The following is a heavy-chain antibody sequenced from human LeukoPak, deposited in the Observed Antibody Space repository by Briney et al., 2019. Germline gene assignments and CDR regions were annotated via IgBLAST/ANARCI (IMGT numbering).Heavy chain of an antibody. CDR2: IYSGGST. CDR1: GFTVSSNY. D-gene: IGHD6-19*01. J-gene: IGHJ5*01. V-gene: IGHV3-53*01. Sequence: GGSLRLSCAASGFTVSSNYMSWVRQAPGKGLEWVSVIYSGGSTYSADSVKGRFTISRDNSKNTVYLQINSLRAEDTAVYYCARNRENSGWFDYWGQGTLVTVSS. CDR3: ARNRENSGWFDY.